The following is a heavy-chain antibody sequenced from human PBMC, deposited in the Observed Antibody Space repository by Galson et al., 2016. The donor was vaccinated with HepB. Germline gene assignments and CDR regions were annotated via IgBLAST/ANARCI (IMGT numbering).Heavy chain of an antibody. CDR1: GFTLDHYA. V-gene: IGHV3-9*01. CDR3: AKDSGVYYYDSSGYRRNAFDI. CDR2: ISWNSGSI. J-gene: IGHJ3*02. D-gene: IGHD3-22*01. Sequence: SLRLSCAASGFTLDHYAMHWVRQAPGKGLEWVSGISWNSGSIGYADSVKGRFTISRDNAKNSLYLQMNSLRAGDTALYYCAKDSGVYYYDSSGYRRNAFDIWGQGTMVTVSS.